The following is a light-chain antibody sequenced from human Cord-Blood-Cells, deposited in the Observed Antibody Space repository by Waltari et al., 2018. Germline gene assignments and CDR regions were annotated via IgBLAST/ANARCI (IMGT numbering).Light chain of an antibody. CDR3: QQYNSYPYT. J-gene: IGKJ2*01. V-gene: IGKV1-5*01. CDR1: QSISSR. Sequence: DIQMTQSPSPLSASVGDRVTITCRASQSISSRLAWYQQKPGKAPKLLIYDASSLESGVPSRFSGSGSGTEFTLTSSSLQPDDFATYYCQQYNSYPYTFGQGTKLEIK. CDR2: DAS.